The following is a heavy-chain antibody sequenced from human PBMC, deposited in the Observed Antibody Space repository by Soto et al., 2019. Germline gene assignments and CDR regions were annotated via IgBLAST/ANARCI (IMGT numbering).Heavy chain of an antibody. V-gene: IGHV4-59*01. CDR3: AREGGGYRFDY. Sequence: QVQLQESGPGLVKPSETLSLTCAVSGTSFGTYYWSWIRQPPGKGLEWIGYIFYSGHLKYNPSLRRRLTISVAQSTYQSSLRLTSATAADTAVYYCAREGGGYRFDYWGQGTLVTVSS. D-gene: IGHD1-26*01. CDR1: GTSFGTYY. CDR2: IFYSGHL. J-gene: IGHJ4*02.